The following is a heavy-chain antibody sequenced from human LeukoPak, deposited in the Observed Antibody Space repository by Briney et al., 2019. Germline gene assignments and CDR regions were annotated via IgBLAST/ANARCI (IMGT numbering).Heavy chain of an antibody. D-gene: IGHD3-10*01. CDR3: ARVGDLFGAHRVRGLPPDYYYMDV. CDR1: GGSITGYF. V-gene: IGHV4-34*01. CDR2: INHSGSS. J-gene: IGHJ6*03. Sequence: PSETLSLTCALSGGSITGYFYNWVRQPPGKGLEWIGEINHSGSSTYNPSLKSRVIISVDTSKNQFSLKLTSVTAADTAVYYCARVGDLFGAHRVRGLPPDYYYMDVWGKGTMVTVSS.